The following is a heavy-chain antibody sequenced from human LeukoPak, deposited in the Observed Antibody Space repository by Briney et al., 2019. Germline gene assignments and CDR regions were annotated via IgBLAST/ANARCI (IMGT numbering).Heavy chain of an antibody. J-gene: IGHJ4*02. CDR3: AGGYPASGGSPLQDY. Sequence: ASVKVSCKASGYTFTSYYMHWVRQAPGQGLEWMGIINPSGGSTSYAQKFQGRVTMTRDTSTSTVHMELSSLRSEDTAVYYCAGGYPASGGSPLQDYWGQGTLVTVSS. CDR2: INPSGGST. D-gene: IGHD2-15*01. V-gene: IGHV1-46*01. CDR1: GYTFTSYY.